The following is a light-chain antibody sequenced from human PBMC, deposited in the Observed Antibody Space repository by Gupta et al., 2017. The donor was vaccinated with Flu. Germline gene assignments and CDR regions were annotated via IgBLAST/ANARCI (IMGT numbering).Light chain of an antibody. V-gene: IGKV1-39*01. Sequence: GHRVTITCRASQYISNHLNWYHQKPGQAPVLLIYAASTLQSGVPSRFSGSGSGTDFTLTISSLQPEDFATYYCQQSYTTPLTFGGGTKVEIK. CDR3: QQSYTTPLT. J-gene: IGKJ4*01. CDR1: QYISNH. CDR2: AAS.